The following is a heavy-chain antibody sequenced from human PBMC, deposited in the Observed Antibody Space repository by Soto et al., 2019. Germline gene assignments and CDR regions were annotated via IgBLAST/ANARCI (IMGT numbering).Heavy chain of an antibody. J-gene: IGHJ4*02. D-gene: IGHD3-10*01. Sequence: ASVKVSCKASGYTFTSYDINWVRQATRQGLEWMGWMNPNSGNTGYAQKFQGRVTMTRNTSISTAYMELSSLRSEDTAVYYCARSLTGSTGNDYIDYWGQGTLVTVSS. CDR2: MNPNSGNT. V-gene: IGHV1-8*01. CDR1: GYTFTSYD. CDR3: ARSLTGSTGNDYIDY.